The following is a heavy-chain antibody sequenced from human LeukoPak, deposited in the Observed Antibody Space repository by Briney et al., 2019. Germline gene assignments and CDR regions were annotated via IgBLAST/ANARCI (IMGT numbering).Heavy chain of an antibody. Sequence: PSETLSLTCTVSGGSISSYYWSWIRQPPGEGLEWIGYIYYSGSTNYNPSLKSRVTISVDTSKNQFSLKLSSVTAADTAVYYCARHPRDGYNYTPRYFDYWGQGTLVTVSS. CDR1: GGSISSYY. V-gene: IGHV4-59*08. J-gene: IGHJ4*02. CDR2: IYYSGST. D-gene: IGHD5-24*01. CDR3: ARHPRDGYNYTPRYFDY.